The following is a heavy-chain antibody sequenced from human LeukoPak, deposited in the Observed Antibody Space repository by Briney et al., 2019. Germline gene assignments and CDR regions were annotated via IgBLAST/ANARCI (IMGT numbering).Heavy chain of an antibody. D-gene: IGHD2-2*01. CDR1: GFTFSSYA. CDR3: ARRALRYCSSTSCPAQYYGVDV. J-gene: IGHJ6*04. V-gene: IGHV3-30-3*01. CDR2: ISYDGSNK. Sequence: PGGSLRLSCAASGFTFSSYAMHWVRQAPGKGLEWVAVISYDGSNKYYADSVKGRFTISRDNSKNTLYLQMNSLRAEDTAVYYCARRALRYCSSTSCPAQYYGVDVWGKGTTVTVSS.